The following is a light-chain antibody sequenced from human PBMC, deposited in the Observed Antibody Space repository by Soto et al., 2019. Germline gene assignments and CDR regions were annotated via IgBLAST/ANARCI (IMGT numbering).Light chain of an antibody. J-gene: IGKJ1*01. CDR2: GAS. Sequence: EIVLTQSPDTLSLSPGERATLSCRASQSVSSNNLVWYQQKVGQAPRLLIYGASSRATGIPDRFRGSGSGTAFTLSISRLETEDFAVYYCQQYGNSLWTSGQGTKVEIK. CDR1: QSVSSNN. V-gene: IGKV3-20*01. CDR3: QQYGNSLWT.